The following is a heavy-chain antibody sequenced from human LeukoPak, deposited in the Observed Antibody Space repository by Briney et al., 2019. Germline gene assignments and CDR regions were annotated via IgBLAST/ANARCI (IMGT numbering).Heavy chain of an antibody. D-gene: IGHD2-15*01. CDR1: GFTFSDYN. Sequence: GGSLRLSCAASGFTFSDYNMRWIRQAPGKGLEWVSSISRSGSTKYYADSVKGRFTISRDNAKNSLFLQMNSLRAEDTTVYYCARVLRYCSGGNCYSGGLGYMDVWGKGTTVTVSS. V-gene: IGHV3-11*01. J-gene: IGHJ6*03. CDR2: ISRSGSTK. CDR3: ARVLRYCSGGNCYSGGLGYMDV.